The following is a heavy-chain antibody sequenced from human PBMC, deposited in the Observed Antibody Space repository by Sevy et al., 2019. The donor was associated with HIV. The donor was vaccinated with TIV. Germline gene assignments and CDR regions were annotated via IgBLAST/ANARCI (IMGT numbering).Heavy chain of an antibody. D-gene: IGHD5-12*01. Sequence: GGSLRLSCVASRFTFSKAWMSWVRQAPEKGLEWVGRIQSKSDGGSTDYAAPVKGRFTISRDDSKNTLYLQMDSLQTEDTGVYFCTSSSGGDSGNEPRSLSDMSYYYGMDVWGQGTTVTVSS. CDR3: TSSSGGDSGNEPRSLSDMSYYYGMDV. CDR2: IQSKSDGGST. CDR1: RFTFSKAW. V-gene: IGHV3-15*01. J-gene: IGHJ6*02.